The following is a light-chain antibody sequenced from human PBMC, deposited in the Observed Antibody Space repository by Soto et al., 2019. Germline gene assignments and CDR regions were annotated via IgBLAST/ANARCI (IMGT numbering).Light chain of an antibody. CDR3: MRGTHFVGR. CDR2: EVS. J-gene: IGKJ1*01. V-gene: IGKV2D-30*01. Sequence: DDVMTQSPLSLPVTLGQPASISCRSSQSLVYNDGNTYLDWFQQRPGQSPRRLIYEVSNWDSGVPDRFSGSGSGNNFTLKIGGAEAEDVGVYYCMRGTHFVGRFGQGTKVDIK. CDR1: QSLVYNDGNTY.